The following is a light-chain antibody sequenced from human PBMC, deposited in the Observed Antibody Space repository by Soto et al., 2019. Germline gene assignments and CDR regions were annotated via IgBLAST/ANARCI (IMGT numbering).Light chain of an antibody. V-gene: IGKV1-9*01. CDR2: AAS. Sequence: IPLTQYPSFLSASVGDRVTITCRASQDINNYLAWYQQKPGKAPKLLIHAASTLQNGVPSRFSGSGSGTDCTLTISNLPPEDFATYCCQHLKSYPLAFGPGTKLDI. CDR1: QDINNY. J-gene: IGKJ3*01. CDR3: QHLKSYPLA.